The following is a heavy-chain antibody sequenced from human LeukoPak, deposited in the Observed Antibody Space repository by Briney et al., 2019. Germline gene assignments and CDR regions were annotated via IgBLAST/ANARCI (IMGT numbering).Heavy chain of an antibody. CDR3: ARSTGGTGPADY. V-gene: IGHV5-51*01. D-gene: IGHD2-8*02. Sequence: GESLKISCKVSGYTFSSYWIGWVRQMPGEGLEWMGIIYPGDSDTRYSPSFQGQVTISGDTTISTAYLQWTSLKASDTAMYYCARSTGGTGPADYWGQGTLVTVSS. CDR2: IYPGDSDT. J-gene: IGHJ4*02. CDR1: GYTFSSYW.